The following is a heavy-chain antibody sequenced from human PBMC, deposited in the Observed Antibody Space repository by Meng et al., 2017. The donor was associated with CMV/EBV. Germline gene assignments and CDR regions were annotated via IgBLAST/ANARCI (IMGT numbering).Heavy chain of an antibody. J-gene: IGHJ4*02. CDR2: ISGSGGST. CDR3: AKNEGYCSSTSCRRYFDY. D-gene: IGHD2-2*01. V-gene: IGHV3-23*01. CDR1: GFTFSSYA. Sequence: GASLKISCAASGFTFSSYAMSWVRQAPGKGLEWVSAISGSGGSTYYADSVEGRFTISRDNSKNTLYLQMNSLRAEDTTVYYCAKNEGYCSSTSCRRYFDYWGQGTLVTVSS.